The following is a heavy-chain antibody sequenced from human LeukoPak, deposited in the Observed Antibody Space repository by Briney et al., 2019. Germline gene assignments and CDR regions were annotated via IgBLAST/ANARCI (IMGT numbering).Heavy chain of an antibody. V-gene: IGHV3-23*01. CDR2: IDGGGGPT. CDR3: AINSGYNWQYFFDY. Sequence: PGGSLRLSCAASGFTFRNYAMSWVRQAPGKGLEWVSVIDGGGGPTYYADSVKGRFTISRDNSKNTLYLQMNSLRAEDVAVYFCAINSGYNWQYFFDYWGQGTLVTVSS. CDR1: GFTFRNYA. J-gene: IGHJ4*02. D-gene: IGHD6-25*01.